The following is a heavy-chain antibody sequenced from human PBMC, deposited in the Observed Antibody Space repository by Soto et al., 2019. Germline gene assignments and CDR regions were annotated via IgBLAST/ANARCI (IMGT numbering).Heavy chain of an antibody. Sequence: GGSLRLSCAVSGFTVSSHFMSWVRQAPGKGLEWVSTIYTDGYTHYADSVKGRFTISRGNSKSALDLQMSSLRPEDTGIYFCARVPAGYSGYEPLDYWGQGTLVTVSS. CDR1: GFTVSSHF. V-gene: IGHV3-66*01. J-gene: IGHJ4*02. D-gene: IGHD5-12*01. CDR3: ARVPAGYSGYEPLDY. CDR2: IYTDGYT.